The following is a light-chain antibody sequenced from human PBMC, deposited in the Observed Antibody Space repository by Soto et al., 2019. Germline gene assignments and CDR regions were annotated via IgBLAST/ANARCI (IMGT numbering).Light chain of an antibody. Sequence: QSVLTQPPSASGSPGQSVTISCTGTSIDVGGYNYVSWYQQHPGKAPKLMIYEVSKRPSGVSDRFSGSKSGNTASLTVSGLQAEDEADYYCSSYAGNKNVFGTGTKVTVL. CDR3: SSYAGNKNV. CDR2: EVS. J-gene: IGLJ1*01. CDR1: SIDVGGYNY. V-gene: IGLV2-8*01.